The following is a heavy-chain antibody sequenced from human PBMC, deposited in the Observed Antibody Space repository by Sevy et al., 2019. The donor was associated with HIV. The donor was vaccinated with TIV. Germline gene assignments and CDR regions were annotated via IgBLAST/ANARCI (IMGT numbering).Heavy chain of an antibody. CDR1: GFTFSNTW. D-gene: IGHD6-13*01. V-gene: IGHV3-15*07. Sequence: GGSLRLSCAASGFTFSNTWMNWVRQAPGKGLEWVGRIKSKTDDGTTDYAAPVKGRFTISRDVSKNTLYLQMNSLKTEDTAVHYCTTGEDVYSSSWHPHYSYGMDVWGQGTTVIVSS. CDR3: TTGEDVYSSSWHPHYSYGMDV. J-gene: IGHJ6*02. CDR2: IKSKTDDGTT.